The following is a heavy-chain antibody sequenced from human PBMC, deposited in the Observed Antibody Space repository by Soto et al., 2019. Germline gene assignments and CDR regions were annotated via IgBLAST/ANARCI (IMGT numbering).Heavy chain of an antibody. CDR3: ASDSGRGLQSIDY. V-gene: IGHV3-30-3*01. D-gene: IGHD1-26*01. CDR2: ISYDGSNR. CDR1: GFTFSSFA. J-gene: IGHJ4*02. Sequence: QVQLVESGGGVVQPGRSLRLSCAASGFTFSSFAMHWVRQAPGKGLEWVAVISYDGSNRYYADSVKGRFTISRDKSMNKLFLQMNSRRAEDTAVYYCASDSGRGLQSIDYWGQGTLVTFSS.